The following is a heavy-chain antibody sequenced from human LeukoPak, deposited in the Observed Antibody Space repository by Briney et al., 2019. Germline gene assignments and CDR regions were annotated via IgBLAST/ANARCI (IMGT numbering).Heavy chain of an antibody. Sequence: PGGSLRLSCAASGFTFDDYAMHWVRQAPGKGLEWVSGISWNSGSIGYADSVKGRFTISRGNAKNSLYLQMNSLRAEDTALYYCAKGTNYYDSSGFDYWGQGTLVTVSS. J-gene: IGHJ4*02. V-gene: IGHV3-9*01. CDR1: GFTFDDYA. CDR2: ISWNSGSI. CDR3: AKGTNYYDSSGFDY. D-gene: IGHD3-22*01.